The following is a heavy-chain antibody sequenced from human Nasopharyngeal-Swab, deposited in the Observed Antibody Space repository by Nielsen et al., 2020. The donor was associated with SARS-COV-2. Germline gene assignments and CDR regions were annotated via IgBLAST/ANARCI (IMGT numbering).Heavy chain of an antibody. CDR3: VKDLIVVVPAAISDY. CDR2: ISSNGGST. J-gene: IGHJ4*02. CDR1: GFTFSSYA. D-gene: IGHD2-2*02. Sequence: GGSLRLSCSASGFTFSSYAMHWVRQAPGKGLEYVSAISSNGGSTYYADSVKGRFTIPRDNSKNTLYLQMSSLRAEDTAVYYCVKDLIVVVPAAISDYWGQGTLVTVSS. V-gene: IGHV3-64D*09.